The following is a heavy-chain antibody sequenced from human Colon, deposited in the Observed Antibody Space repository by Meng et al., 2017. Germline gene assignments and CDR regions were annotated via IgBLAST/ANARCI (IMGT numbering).Heavy chain of an antibody. CDR1: GYTFTTYA. CDR2: INAGNGDT. CDR3: AREFGGLRSFEY. Sequence: QVQLVQSGAEVKKPGASVKVSCKASGYTFTTYALHWVRQAPGQTLEWMGWINAGNGDTEYSQNFQGRVTLTRDTSASTAYMELTSLRPEDTAVYYCAREFGGLRSFEYWGRGTLVTVSS. D-gene: IGHD3-10*01. V-gene: IGHV1-3*01. J-gene: IGHJ4*02.